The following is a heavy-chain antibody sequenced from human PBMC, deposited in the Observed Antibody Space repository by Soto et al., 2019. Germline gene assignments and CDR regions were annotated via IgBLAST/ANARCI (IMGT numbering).Heavy chain of an antibody. J-gene: IGHJ6*02. D-gene: IGHD2-15*01. CDR3: ARDHGKYCSGGSCYSHYYYGMDV. Sequence: QVQLVQSGAEVKKPGASVKVSCKASGYTFTSYGISWVRQAPGQGLEWMGWISAYNGNTNYAQKLQGRVTMTTDTTTSTAYMELRSLRSDDTAVYYCARDHGKYCSGGSCYSHYYYGMDVWGQGTTVTVSS. CDR2: ISAYNGNT. CDR1: GYTFTSYG. V-gene: IGHV1-18*01.